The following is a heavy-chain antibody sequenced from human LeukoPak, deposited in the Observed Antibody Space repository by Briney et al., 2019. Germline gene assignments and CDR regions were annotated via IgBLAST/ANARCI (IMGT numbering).Heavy chain of an antibody. Sequence: GRSLRLSCAASGFTFNSYDMHWVRQAPGKGLEWVALIWYDGSNKYYADSVKGRFTISRDNSKSTLSLQMNSLRAEDTAGYYCARRAATGSNALDYWGQGTLVTVSS. CDR1: GFTFNSYD. V-gene: IGHV3-33*01. J-gene: IGHJ4*02. CDR2: IWYDGSNK. CDR3: ARRAATGSNALDY. D-gene: IGHD6-13*01.